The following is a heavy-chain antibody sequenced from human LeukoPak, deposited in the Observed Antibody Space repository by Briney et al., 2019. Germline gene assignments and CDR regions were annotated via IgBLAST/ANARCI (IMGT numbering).Heavy chain of an antibody. CDR2: ISSSGSTI. CDR3: ARDLFPSTTAYFDY. V-gene: IGHV3-48*03. Sequence: PGGSLRLSCAASGFTFSSYEMNWVRPAPGKGVEWVSYISSSGSTIYYADSVKGRFTISRDNAKNSLYLQMNSLRAEDTAVYYCARDLFPSTTAYFDYWGQGTLVTVSS. CDR1: GFTFSSYE. D-gene: IGHD4-11*01. J-gene: IGHJ4*02.